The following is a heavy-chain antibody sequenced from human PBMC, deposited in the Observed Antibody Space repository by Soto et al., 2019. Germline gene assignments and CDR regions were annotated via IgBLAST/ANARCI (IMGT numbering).Heavy chain of an antibody. Sequence: QVQLVESGGGMVQPGRSLRLSCAASGFTFSSYGMHWVRQAPGKGLEWVAVISYDGSNKYYADSVKGRFTISRDNSKNTLYLQMNGLRAEDTAVYYCAKDRQGHEYSSSSWDYWGQGTLVTVSS. CDR3: AKDRQGHEYSSSSWDY. V-gene: IGHV3-30*18. D-gene: IGHD6-6*01. CDR1: GFTFSSYG. CDR2: ISYDGSNK. J-gene: IGHJ4*02.